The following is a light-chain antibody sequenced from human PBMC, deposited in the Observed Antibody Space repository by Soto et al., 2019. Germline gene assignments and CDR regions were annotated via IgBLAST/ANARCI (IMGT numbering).Light chain of an antibody. J-gene: IGKJ2*01. V-gene: IGKV4-1*01. CDR1: QSVLYSSNNKNY. CDR3: QQYYSTPYT. CDR2: WAP. Sequence: DIVMTQSPDSLAVSLGERATINCKSSQSVLYSSNNKNYLAWYQQKPGQPPNLLIYWAPTRESGVPDRFSGDGSATDFTLTISSLQAEDVAVYYCQQYYSTPYTFGQGTKLEIK.